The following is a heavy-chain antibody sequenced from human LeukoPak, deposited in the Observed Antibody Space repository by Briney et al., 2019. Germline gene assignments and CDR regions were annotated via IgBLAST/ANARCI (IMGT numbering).Heavy chain of an antibody. CDR3: ARLRMGGYLWSNDY. Sequence: SETLSLTCAVYGGSFSGYYWSWIRQPPGKGLEWIGEINHSGSANYNPSLKSRITISVDTSKNQFSLKLSSVTAADTAVYYCARLRMGGYLWSNDYWGQGTLMTVSS. CDR1: GGSFSGYY. CDR2: INHSGSA. J-gene: IGHJ4*02. D-gene: IGHD3-10*01. V-gene: IGHV4-34*01.